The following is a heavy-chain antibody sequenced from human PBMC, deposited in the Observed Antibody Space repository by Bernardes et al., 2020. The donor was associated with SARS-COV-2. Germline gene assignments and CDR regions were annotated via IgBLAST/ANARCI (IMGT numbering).Heavy chain of an antibody. CDR1: GGSISSYY. V-gene: IGHV4-59*01. CDR2: IYYSGST. J-gene: IGHJ6*02. CDR3: AGYYYDSSGYEYGMDV. D-gene: IGHD3-22*01. Sequence: DTLSLTCTVSGGSISSYYWSWIRQPPGKGLEWIGYIYYSGSTNYNPSLKSRVTISVDTSKNQFSLKLSSVTAADTAVYYCAGYYYDSSGYEYGMDVWGQGTTVTVSS.